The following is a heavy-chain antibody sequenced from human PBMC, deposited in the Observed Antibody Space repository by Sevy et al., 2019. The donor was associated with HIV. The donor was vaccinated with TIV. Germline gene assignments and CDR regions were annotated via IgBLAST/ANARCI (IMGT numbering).Heavy chain of an antibody. V-gene: IGHV4-59*01. Sequence: SETLSLTCTVSGGSISSYYWSWIRQPPGKGLEWIGYIYYSGGTNYNPSLKSRVTISVDTSKNQFSLKLSSVTAADTAVYYCARVRFLEWLFTDNWFDPWGQGTLVTVSS. D-gene: IGHD3-3*01. J-gene: IGHJ5*02. CDR1: GGSISSYY. CDR2: IYYSGGT. CDR3: ARVRFLEWLFTDNWFDP.